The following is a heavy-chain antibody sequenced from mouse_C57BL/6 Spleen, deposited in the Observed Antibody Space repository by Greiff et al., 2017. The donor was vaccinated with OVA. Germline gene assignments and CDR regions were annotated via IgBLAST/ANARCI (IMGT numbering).Heavy chain of an antibody. CDR2: LWGDGST. CDR3: AKQGDGSSSPDKAY. J-gene: IGHJ3*01. D-gene: IGHD1-1*01. CDR1: GFSLTSYG. V-gene: IGHV2-3*01. Sequence: QVQLQQSGPGLVAPSQSLSITCTVSGFSLTSYGVSWVRQPPGKGLEWLGVLWGDGSTNYHSALISRLSISKDNSKSQVFLKLNSLQTDDTATYYCAKQGDGSSSPDKAYWGQGTLVTVSA.